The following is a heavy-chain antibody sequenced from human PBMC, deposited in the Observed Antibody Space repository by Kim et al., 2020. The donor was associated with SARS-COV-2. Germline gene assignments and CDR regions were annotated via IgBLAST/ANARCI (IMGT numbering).Heavy chain of an antibody. CDR3: ARGRDSAFDV. J-gene: IGHJ3*01. Sequence: NEYAPTVKSRITINADTSKNQFSLQLNSVTSDDTAVYYCARGRDSAFDVWGQGTVVTGSS. CDR2: N. V-gene: IGHV6-1*01.